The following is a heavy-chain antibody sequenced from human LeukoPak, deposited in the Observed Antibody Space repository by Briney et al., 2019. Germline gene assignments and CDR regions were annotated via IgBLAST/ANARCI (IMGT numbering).Heavy chain of an antibody. V-gene: IGHV3-30*18. J-gene: IGHJ4*02. CDR2: ISYDGSDK. CDR3: AKVRVVFNWNYAYYFDS. CDR1: GFTFSTYA. D-gene: IGHD1-7*01. Sequence: PGGSLRLSCAASGFTFSTYAMHWVRQAPGKGLEWVAIISYDGSDKYYSDSVKGRFTISRDNSKNTLYLQMNSLRAEDPAVYYCAKVRVVFNWNYAYYFDSWGQGTLVTVPS.